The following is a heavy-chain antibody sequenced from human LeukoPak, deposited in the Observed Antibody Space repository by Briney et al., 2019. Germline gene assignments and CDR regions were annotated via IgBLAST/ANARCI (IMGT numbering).Heavy chain of an antibody. Sequence: GGSLRLSCTASGFTFSSYNMNWVRQAPGKGLEWVSSISSSDSYIYYADSVKGRFTISRDNAKNSLFLQMNSLRAEDTAVYYCARDLLGYNYYYMDVWGKGTTVTVSS. CDR2: ISSSDSYI. CDR1: GFTFSSYN. J-gene: IGHJ6*03. D-gene: IGHD3-16*02. V-gene: IGHV3-21*01. CDR3: ARDLLGYNYYYMDV.